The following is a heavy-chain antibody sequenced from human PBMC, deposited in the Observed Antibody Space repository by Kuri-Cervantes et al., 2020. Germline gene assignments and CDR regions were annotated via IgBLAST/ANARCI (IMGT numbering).Heavy chain of an antibody. Sequence: GGSLRLSCAASGFTFSGSAIHWVRQASGKGLEWVGRIRNKANNYATTYAASVKGRFTISRDDSKSTAYLQMSSLKTEDTAVYYCTRYNWNYDAFDIWGQGTMVTVSS. D-gene: IGHD1-7*01. CDR2: IRNKANNYAT. CDR3: TRYNWNYDAFDI. CDR1: GFTFSGSA. J-gene: IGHJ3*02. V-gene: IGHV3-73*01.